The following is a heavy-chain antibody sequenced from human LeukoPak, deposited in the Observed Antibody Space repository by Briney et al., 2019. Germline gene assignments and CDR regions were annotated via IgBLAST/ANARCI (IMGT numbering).Heavy chain of an antibody. CDR2: IIPIFGTA. V-gene: IGHV1-69*01. J-gene: IGHJ5*02. CDR1: GGTFSSYA. Sequence: ASVKVSCKASGGTFSSYAISWVRQAPGQGLEWMGGIIPIFGTANYAQKFQGRVTITADESTSTAYMELSSLRSEDTAVYYCARGYCSSTSCSGNWFDPWGQGTLVTVSS. CDR3: ARGYCSSTSCSGNWFDP. D-gene: IGHD2-2*01.